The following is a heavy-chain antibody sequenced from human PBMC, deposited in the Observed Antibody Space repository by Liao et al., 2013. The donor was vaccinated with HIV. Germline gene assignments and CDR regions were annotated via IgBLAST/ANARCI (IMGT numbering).Heavy chain of an antibody. D-gene: IGHD1-26*01. CDR1: GGSIDNYY. V-gene: IGHV4-4*07. CDR2: IYTSGAT. CDR3: ARSRWGSYYVIHFDY. J-gene: IGHJ4*02. Sequence: QVQLQESGPGLVKPSETLSLTCTVSGGSIDNYYWNWIRQPAGKGLEWIGRIYTSGATNYNPSLKSRVTISVDTSKNQFSLKLSSVTAADTAVYYCARSRWGSYYVIHFDYWGQGTLVTVSS.